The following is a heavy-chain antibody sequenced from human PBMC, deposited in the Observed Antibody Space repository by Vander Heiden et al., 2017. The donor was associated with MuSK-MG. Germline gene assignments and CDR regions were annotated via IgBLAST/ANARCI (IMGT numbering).Heavy chain of an antibody. CDR3: ARGGTDSYGTPYFDY. CDR1: GCSISSYY. J-gene: IGHJ4*02. Sequence: QLQESGPGLVKPSETLSLTCPVSGCSISSYYWSWIRQPPGKRLEWIGYIYYSGTTNYNASLKSRVTISEDTSKNQFSLKLTSVTAADTAVYYCARGGTDSYGTPYFDYWGQGILVTVSS. D-gene: IGHD5-18*01. V-gene: IGHV4-59*01. CDR2: IYYSGTT.